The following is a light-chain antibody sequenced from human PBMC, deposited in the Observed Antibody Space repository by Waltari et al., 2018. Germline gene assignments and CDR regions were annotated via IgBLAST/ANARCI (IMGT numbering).Light chain of an antibody. CDR1: QSISVW. Sequence: DIQMTQSPSTLSASVGDRVTITCRASQSISVWLAWYQQKPGRAPKLLIFRASSLESGVPSRFSGSGSATEFTLTISSLQPDDFATYYCQQYNSFSTTFGGGTKVESK. CDR3: QQYNSFSTT. V-gene: IGKV1-5*03. J-gene: IGKJ4*01. CDR2: RAS.